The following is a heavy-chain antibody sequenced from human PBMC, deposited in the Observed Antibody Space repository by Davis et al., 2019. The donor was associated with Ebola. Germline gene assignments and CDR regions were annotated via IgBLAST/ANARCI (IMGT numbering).Heavy chain of an antibody. J-gene: IGHJ4*02. CDR3: ARVMDVEMATDY. CDR2: ISPNSGGT. V-gene: IGHV1-2*02. CDR1: GYTLTDYQ. D-gene: IGHD5-24*01. Sequence: ASVKVSCKASGYTLTDYQMHWVRQAPGQGLEWMGWISPNSGGTKYAQKFQGRVTLTRDTSISTAYMELSRLRSDDTAVYYCARVMDVEMATDYWGQGTLVTVSS.